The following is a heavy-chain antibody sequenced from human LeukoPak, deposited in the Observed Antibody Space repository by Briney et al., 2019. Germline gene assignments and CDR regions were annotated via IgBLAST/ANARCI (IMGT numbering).Heavy chain of an antibody. CDR1: GFTFSSYW. D-gene: IGHD2-2*01. CDR2: IKQDGSEK. CDR3: ARALQPYYYYHYYMDV. J-gene: IGHJ6*03. V-gene: IGHV3-7*01. Sequence: GGSLRLSCAASGFTFSSYWMSWVRQAPGKGLEWVANIKQDGSEKYYVDSVKGRFTISRDNAKSSLYLQMNSLRAEDTAVYYCARALQPYYYYHYYMDVWGKGTTVTVSS.